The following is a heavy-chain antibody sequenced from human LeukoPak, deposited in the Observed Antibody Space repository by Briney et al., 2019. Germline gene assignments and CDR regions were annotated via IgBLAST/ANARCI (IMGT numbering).Heavy chain of an antibody. CDR2: ILSSGTT. D-gene: IGHD6-19*01. CDR3: VRSGYSSGWYRN. J-gene: IGHJ4*02. CDR1: GFSVNTNY. Sequence: RTGGSLRLSCAASGFSVNTNYMNWVRQAPGKGLEWVSVILSSGTTYYADSVKGRFTISRDNSKNTLYLQMKSLTVEDTAVYYCVRSGYSSGWYRNWGQGTLVIVSS. V-gene: IGHV3-53*01.